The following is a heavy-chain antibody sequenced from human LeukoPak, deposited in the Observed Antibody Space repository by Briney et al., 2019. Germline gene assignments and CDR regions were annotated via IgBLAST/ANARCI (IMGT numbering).Heavy chain of an antibody. V-gene: IGHV3-7*01. J-gene: IGHJ4*02. CDR3: ADLGYSD. Sequence: GGSLRLSCVASGLTYSSSWMTWARQAPGKGLEWVATIKDDGSDKYYVDSVKGRFSISRDNAKSSLYLQMNSLRLEDTAKYYCADLGYSDWGQGTLVTVSS. D-gene: IGHD5-18*01. CDR1: GLTYSSSW. CDR2: IKDDGSDK.